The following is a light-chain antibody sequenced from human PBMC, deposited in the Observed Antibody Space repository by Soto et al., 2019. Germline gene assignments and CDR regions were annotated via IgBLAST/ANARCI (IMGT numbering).Light chain of an antibody. CDR1: QSVSNSY. Sequence: EIVLTQSPGILSLSPGERATLSCRASQSVSNSYLAWYQQKPGQAPRLLMYAASNRATGIPDRFSGSGSATDFTLTISRLEPEDFAVYYCQQFPTWTFGQGTKVEIK. CDR2: AAS. V-gene: IGKV3-20*01. J-gene: IGKJ1*01. CDR3: QQFPTWT.